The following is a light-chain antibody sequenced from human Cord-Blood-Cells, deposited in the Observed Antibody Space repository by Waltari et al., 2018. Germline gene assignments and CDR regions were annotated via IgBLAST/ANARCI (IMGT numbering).Light chain of an antibody. V-gene: IGKV3-20*01. CDR1: QSVSSSY. J-gene: IGKJ2*01. CDR3: QQYGSSLYT. Sequence: EIVLTQSPGTRSLSPGERATLPCRASQSVSSSYLAWYQQKPGQAPRLLIYGASSRATGIPDRFSGSGSGTDFTLTISRLEPEDFAVYYCQQYGSSLYTFGQGTKLEIK. CDR2: GAS.